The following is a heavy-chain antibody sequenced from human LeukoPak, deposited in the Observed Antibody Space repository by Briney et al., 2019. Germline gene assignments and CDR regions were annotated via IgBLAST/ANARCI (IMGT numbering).Heavy chain of an antibody. D-gene: IGHD3-10*01. CDR3: VRGWAPRGEKSSFAS. CDR1: GASINSDY. V-gene: IGHV4-4*07. CDR2: IFASGST. Sequence: SETLSLTCSVSGASINSDYWTWVRQVAGKGLEWIGRIFASGSTNYNPYLRSRITMSVDTSKNQFSLDLSSVTAADTGVYYCVRGWAPRGEKSSFASWGQGTLVTVSS. J-gene: IGHJ4*02.